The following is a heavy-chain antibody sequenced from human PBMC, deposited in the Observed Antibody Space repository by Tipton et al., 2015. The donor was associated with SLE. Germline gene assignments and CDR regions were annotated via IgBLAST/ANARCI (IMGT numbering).Heavy chain of an antibody. J-gene: IGHJ4*02. CDR2: MRYAGINY. D-gene: IGHD3-16*01. Sequence: QLVQSGGGWVQPGRPLRLSCAASGFTFGDYAMHWVRQTPGKGLQWVAFMRYAGINYYYTDSVKGRFTISRDNSKNTLYLQMNSLRAEDTGVYYCAREGGDYWGQGTLVTVSS. CDR3: AREGGDY. CDR1: GFTFGDYA. V-gene: IGHV3-30*02.